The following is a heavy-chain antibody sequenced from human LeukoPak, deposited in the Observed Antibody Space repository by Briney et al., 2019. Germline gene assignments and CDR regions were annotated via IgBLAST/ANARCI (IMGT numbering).Heavy chain of an antibody. V-gene: IGHV4-34*01. Sequence: SETLSLTCAVYGGSFSGYYWSWIRQPPGKGLEWIGEINHSGSTNYNPSLKSRVTISLDTSKNHFSLKLNSVTATDTAVYYCAREVITMVRGVDYWGQGILVTVSS. J-gene: IGHJ4*02. CDR1: GGSFSGYY. D-gene: IGHD3-10*01. CDR2: INHSGST. CDR3: AREVITMVRGVDY.